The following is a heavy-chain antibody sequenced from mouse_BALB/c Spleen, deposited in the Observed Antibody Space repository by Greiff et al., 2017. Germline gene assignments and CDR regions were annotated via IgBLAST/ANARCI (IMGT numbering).Heavy chain of an antibody. Sequence: QVQLQQSGPGLVAPSQSLSITCTVSGFSLTSYGVHWVRQPPGKGLEWLGVIWAGGSTNYNSALMSRLSISKDNSKSQVFLKMNSLQTDDTAMYYCASRDYDYYAMDYWGQGTSVTVSS. CDR3: ASRDYDYYAMDY. V-gene: IGHV2-9*02. J-gene: IGHJ4*01. CDR2: IWAGGST. D-gene: IGHD2-4*01. CDR1: GFSLTSYG.